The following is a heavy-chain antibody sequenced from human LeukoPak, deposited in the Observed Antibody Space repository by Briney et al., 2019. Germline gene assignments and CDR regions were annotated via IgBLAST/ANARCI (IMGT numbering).Heavy chain of an antibody. D-gene: IGHD2-21*01. V-gene: IGHV4-61*02. J-gene: IGHJ4*02. CDR2: IYTSGST. Sequence: SQTLSLTCTVSGGSISSGSYYWSWIRQPAGKGLEWIGRIYTSGSTNYNPSLKSRVTISVDTSKNQFSLKLSSVTAADTAVYYCARGLTYCGGDCFDYWGQGTLVTVSS. CDR3: ARGLTYCGGDCFDY. CDR1: GGSISSGSYY.